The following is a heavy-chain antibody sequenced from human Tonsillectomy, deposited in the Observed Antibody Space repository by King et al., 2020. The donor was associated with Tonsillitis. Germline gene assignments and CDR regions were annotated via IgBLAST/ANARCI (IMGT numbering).Heavy chain of an antibody. V-gene: IGHV3-30-3*01. CDR2: IGYDGSDQ. J-gene: IGHJ6*03. CDR1: GFTFSGYA. CDR3: ARDGPGCSGTNCYFYYYMDV. Sequence: QLVQSGGGVVQPGRSLRLPCAGSGFTFSGYAMHWVRQAPGKGLEWVAAIGYDGSDQNYADSVKGRFTISRDNSKNTVYLHMNSLRVEDSATYYCARDGPGCSGTNCYFYYYMDVWGIGTTVTVSS. D-gene: IGHD2-2*01.